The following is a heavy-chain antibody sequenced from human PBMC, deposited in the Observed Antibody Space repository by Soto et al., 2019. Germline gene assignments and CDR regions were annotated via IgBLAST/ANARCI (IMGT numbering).Heavy chain of an antibody. Sequence: GGSLRLSCAASGFTFSSYSMNWVRQAPGKGLEWVSSISSSSSYIYYADSVKGRFTISRDNAKNSLYLQMNSLRAEDTAVYYCARDQNIAARHRWFDPWGQGTLVTVSS. V-gene: IGHV3-21*01. CDR2: ISSSSSYI. CDR1: GFTFSSYS. CDR3: ARDQNIAARHRWFDP. J-gene: IGHJ5*02. D-gene: IGHD6-6*01.